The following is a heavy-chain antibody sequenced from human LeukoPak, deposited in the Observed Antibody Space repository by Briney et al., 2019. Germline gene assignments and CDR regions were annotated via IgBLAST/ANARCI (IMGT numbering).Heavy chain of an antibody. CDR1: GFTFSSYG. CDR3: ARDPDGGSSSSDY. V-gene: IGHV3-30*03. CDR2: ISYDGSNK. D-gene: IGHD1-26*01. Sequence: PGGSLRLSCAASGFTFSSYGMHWVRQAPGKGLEWVAVISYDGSNKYYADSVKGRFTISRDNSKNTLYLQMNSLRAEDTAVYYCARDPDGGSSSSDYWGQGTLVTVSS. J-gene: IGHJ4*02.